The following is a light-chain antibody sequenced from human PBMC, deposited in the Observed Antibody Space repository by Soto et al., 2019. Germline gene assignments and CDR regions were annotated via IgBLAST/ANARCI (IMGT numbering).Light chain of an antibody. CDR3: QQFHSWPLS. CDR2: GAS. V-gene: IGKV3-15*01. J-gene: IGKJ4*01. CDR1: QSVTSN. Sequence: EIVMTQSPATLSVSPGERATLSCWAGQSVTSNLAWYQQKPGQAPRLLIDGASTRAAGIPARFSGGGSGTEFTLTISSLQSEDFALYYCQQFHSWPLSFGGGTKVEIK.